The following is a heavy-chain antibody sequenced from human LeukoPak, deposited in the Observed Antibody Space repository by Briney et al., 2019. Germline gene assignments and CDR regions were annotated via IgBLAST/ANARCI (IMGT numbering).Heavy chain of an antibody. CDR1: GGSFSGYY. CDR2: INHSGST. D-gene: IGHD1-7*01. CDR3: TRHGTARGFDY. V-gene: IGHV4-34*01. Sequence: SETLSLTCAVYGGSFSGYYWSWIRQPPGKGLEWIGEINHSGSTNYNPSLKSRITISVDTSRNQFSLRLSSVTAADTAVYYCTRHGTARGFDYWGQGTLVTVSS. J-gene: IGHJ4*02.